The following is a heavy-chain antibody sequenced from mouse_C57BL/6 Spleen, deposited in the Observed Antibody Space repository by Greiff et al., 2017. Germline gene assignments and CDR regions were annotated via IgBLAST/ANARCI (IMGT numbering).Heavy chain of an antibody. CDR1: GYAFSSSW. Sequence: QVQLQQSGPELVKPGASVTISCKASGYAFSSSWMNWVKQRPGKGLEWIGRIYPGDGDTNYNGKFKGKATLTADKSSSTAYMQLSSLTSEDSAVYFCARTGSSHGWYFDVWGTGTTVTVSS. CDR3: ARTGSSHGWYFDV. CDR2: IYPGDGDT. D-gene: IGHD1-1*01. V-gene: IGHV1-82*01. J-gene: IGHJ1*03.